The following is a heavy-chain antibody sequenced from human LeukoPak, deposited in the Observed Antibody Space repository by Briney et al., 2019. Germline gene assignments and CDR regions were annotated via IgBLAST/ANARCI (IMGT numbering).Heavy chain of an antibody. J-gene: IGHJ4*02. CDR1: GFTFSSYG. Sequence: GRSLRLSCAASGFTFSSYGMHWVRQAPGKGLEWVAVIWYDGSNKYYADSVKGRFTISRDNSKNTLYLQMNSLRAEDTAVYYCAKVLRGSNYGSDYFDYWGQGTLVTVSS. D-gene: IGHD4-11*01. CDR2: IWYDGSNK. V-gene: IGHV3-33*06. CDR3: AKVLRGSNYGSDYFDY.